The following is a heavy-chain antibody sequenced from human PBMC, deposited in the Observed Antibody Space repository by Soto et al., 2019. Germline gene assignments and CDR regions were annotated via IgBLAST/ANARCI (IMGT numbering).Heavy chain of an antibody. D-gene: IGHD1-26*01. V-gene: IGHV4-39*01. CDR3: ASQLPVGDTSWFDP. CDR2: LYYGGST. J-gene: IGHJ5*02. CDR1: GGSINSDASF. Sequence: SETLSLTCSVSGGSINSDASFWGWVRQSPGKGLEWIGSLYYGGSTFYNPSLKSHVTISLDTSKDQVSLRRTSVTAAATAIYYCASQLPVGDTSWFDPWGQGTRVTVSS.